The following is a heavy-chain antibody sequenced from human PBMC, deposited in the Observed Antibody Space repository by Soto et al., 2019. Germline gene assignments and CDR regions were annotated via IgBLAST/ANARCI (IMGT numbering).Heavy chain of an antibody. CDR1: GYTFTSYG. Sequence: ASVKVSCKASGYTFTSYGISWVRQAPGQGLEWMGWISAYNGNTNYAQKLQGRVTMTTDTSTSTAYMELRSLRSGDTAVYYCAVSYGSGSYYSYFDYWGQGTLVTVSS. J-gene: IGHJ4*02. CDR2: ISAYNGNT. V-gene: IGHV1-18*01. CDR3: AVSYGSGSYYSYFDY. D-gene: IGHD3-10*01.